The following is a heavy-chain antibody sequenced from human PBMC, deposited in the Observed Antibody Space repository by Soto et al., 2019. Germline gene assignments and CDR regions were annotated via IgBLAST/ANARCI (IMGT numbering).Heavy chain of an antibody. D-gene: IGHD3-16*01. CDR1: GFTFSSFA. CDR2: ISSNGGTT. V-gene: IGHV3-64*01. Sequence: EVQLVESGGGLVQPGGSLRLSCAASGFTFSSFAMNWVRQAPGKGLEFVSAISSNGGTTYYANYVKGRFTISRDNSKNTLYLQMGSLRTEDMAVYYCARVWGGYCDYWGQGTLVTVSS. CDR3: ARVWGGYCDY. J-gene: IGHJ4*02.